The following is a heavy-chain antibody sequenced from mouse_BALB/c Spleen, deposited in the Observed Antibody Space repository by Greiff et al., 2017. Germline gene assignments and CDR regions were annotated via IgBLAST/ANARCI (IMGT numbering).Heavy chain of an antibody. J-gene: IGHJ3*01. Sequence: VQLQQPGAELVKPGASVKLSCKASGYTFTSYWMHWVKQRPEQGLEWIGWIDPENGNTIYDPKFQGKASITADTSSNTAYLQLSSLTSEDTAVYYCASDGSFAYWGQGTLVTVSA. CDR1: GYTFTSYW. CDR3: ASDGSFAY. V-gene: IGHV14-1*02. CDR2: IDPENGNT. D-gene: IGHD2-3*01.